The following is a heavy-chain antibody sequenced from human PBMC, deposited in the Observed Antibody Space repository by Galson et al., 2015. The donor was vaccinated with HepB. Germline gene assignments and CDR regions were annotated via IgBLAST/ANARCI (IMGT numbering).Heavy chain of an antibody. CDR3: AKPGIAAAGIPTSPDYYYYYGMDV. CDR2: ISSSSSYT. CDR1: GFTFSDYY. V-gene: IGHV3-11*06. J-gene: IGHJ6*02. Sequence: SLRLSCAASGFTFSDYYMSWIRQAPGKGLEWVSYISSSSSYTNYADSVKGRFTISRDNAKNSLYLQMNSLRAEDTAVYYCAKPGIAAAGIPTSPDYYYYYGMDVWGQGTTVTVSS. D-gene: IGHD6-13*01.